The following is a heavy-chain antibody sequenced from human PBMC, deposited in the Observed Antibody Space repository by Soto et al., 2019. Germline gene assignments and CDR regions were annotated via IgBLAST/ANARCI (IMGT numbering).Heavy chain of an antibody. V-gene: IGHV3-33*01. Sequence: GGSLRLSCAASGFTFSSYGMHWVRQAPGKGLEWVAVIWYDGSNKYYADSVKGRFTISRDNSKNTLYLQMNSLRAEDTAVYYCARELVAAVYYYYGMDVWGQGTTVTVSS. CDR2: IWYDGSNK. J-gene: IGHJ6*02. CDR3: ARELVAAVYYYYGMDV. CDR1: GFTFSSYG. D-gene: IGHD2-15*01.